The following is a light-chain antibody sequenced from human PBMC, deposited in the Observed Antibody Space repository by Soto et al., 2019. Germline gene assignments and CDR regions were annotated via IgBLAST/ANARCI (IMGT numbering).Light chain of an antibody. CDR1: QNINTY. V-gene: IGKV1-39*01. Sequence: DIPMTQSPYSLSAAVGDRVTIACRASQNINTYLNWYQQKPGKAPKLLIFDAASLQSGVPSRFSGGGSRTDFTLTITSLQPEDFATYYCQQTSSAPFTFGPGPKWISN. J-gene: IGKJ3*01. CDR2: DAA. CDR3: QQTSSAPFT.